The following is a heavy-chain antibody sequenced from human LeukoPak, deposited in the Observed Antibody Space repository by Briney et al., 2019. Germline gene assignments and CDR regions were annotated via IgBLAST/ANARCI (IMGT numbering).Heavy chain of an antibody. D-gene: IGHD6-13*01. CDR3: AVRNTSSWSPFDF. CDR2: ISAYNGDT. CDR1: GYTFTNFY. Sequence: ASVKVSCKASGYTFTNFYMHWVRQAPGQGLEWMGWISAYNGDTNYAQKLQGRVTMTTDTSTSTAYMELRSLRSDDTAIYYCAVRNTSSWSPFDFWGQGTLVTVSS. J-gene: IGHJ4*02. V-gene: IGHV1-18*04.